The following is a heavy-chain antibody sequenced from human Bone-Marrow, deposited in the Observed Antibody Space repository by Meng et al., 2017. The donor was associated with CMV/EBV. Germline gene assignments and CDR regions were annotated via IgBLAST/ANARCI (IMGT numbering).Heavy chain of an antibody. Sequence: GSLRLSCTVSGGSISSYYWSWIRQPPGKGLEWIGYIYYSGSTNYNPSLKSRITISVDTSKNQFSLKLSSVTAADTAVYYCARVLVVVSGGMDVWGQGTMVTVYS. V-gene: IGHV4-59*01. CDR2: IYYSGST. D-gene: IGHD2-21*01. J-gene: IGHJ6*02. CDR1: GGSISSYY. CDR3: ARVLVVVSGGMDV.